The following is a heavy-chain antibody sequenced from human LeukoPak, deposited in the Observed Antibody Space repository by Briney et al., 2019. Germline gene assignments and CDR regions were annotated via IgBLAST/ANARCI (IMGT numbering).Heavy chain of an antibody. CDR2: ISSSSSYI. J-gene: IGHJ4*02. D-gene: IGHD3-22*01. Sequence: GGSLRLSCAASGFTFDDYAMHWVRQAPGKGLEWVSSISSSSSYIYYADSVKGRFTISRDNAKNSLYLQMNSLRAEDTAVYYCARAFRYYYDSSGALWGQGTLVTVSS. CDR3: ARAFRYYYDSSGAL. V-gene: IGHV3-21*01. CDR1: GFTFDDYA.